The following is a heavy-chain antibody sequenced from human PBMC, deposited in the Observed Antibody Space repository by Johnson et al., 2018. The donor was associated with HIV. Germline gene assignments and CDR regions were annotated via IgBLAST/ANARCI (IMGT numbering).Heavy chain of an antibody. CDR2: ISSGGST. D-gene: IGHD2/OR15-2a*01. J-gene: IGHJ3*02. Sequence: VQLVETGGGLIQPGGSLRLSCAASGFTVSSNYMSWVRQAPGKGLEWVSVISSGGSTYYADSVKGRFTISRDNSKNTLYLQMNSLRAEDTAVYYCARVQFLPPNAFDIWGQGTMVTVSS. V-gene: IGHV3-53*02. CDR1: GFTVSSNY. CDR3: ARVQFLPPNAFDI.